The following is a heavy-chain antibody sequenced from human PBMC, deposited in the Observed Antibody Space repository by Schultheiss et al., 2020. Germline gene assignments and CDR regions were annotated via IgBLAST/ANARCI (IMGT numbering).Heavy chain of an antibody. CDR2: ISYDGSNK. CDR1: GFTFSDYY. J-gene: IGHJ6*02. D-gene: IGHD5-18*01. CDR3: AREQRYSPYYYYGMDV. V-gene: IGHV3-30*03. Sequence: GGSLRLSCAASGFTFSDYYMSWVRQAPGKGLEWVAVISYDGSNKYYADSVKGRFTISRDNAKNTLYLQMNSLRAEDTAVYYCAREQRYSPYYYYGMDVWGQGTTVTVSS.